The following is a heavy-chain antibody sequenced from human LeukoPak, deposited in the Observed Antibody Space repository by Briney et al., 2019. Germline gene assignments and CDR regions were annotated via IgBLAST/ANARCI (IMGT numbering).Heavy chain of an antibody. J-gene: IGHJ5*02. V-gene: IGHV3-48*03. CDR3: ARGDPHADL. Sequence: GGSLILSCAASGFDLNTYEMNWVRQAPGKGLKWIADITISGHTKNYADSVKGRFTISRDNAGTSLYLQMNSLRVEDTGVYYCARGDPHADLWGQGTLVTVSS. CDR1: GFDLNTYE. CDR2: ITISGHTK.